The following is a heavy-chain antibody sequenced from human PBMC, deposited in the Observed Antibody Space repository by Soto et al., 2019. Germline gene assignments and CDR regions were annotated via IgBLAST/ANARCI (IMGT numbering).Heavy chain of an antibody. V-gene: IGHV3-23*01. CDR2: FRGSDDTT. CDR3: ARIGWTAAAAHWEFAH. D-gene: IGHD3-10*01. Sequence: GGSLRLCCAASGFTFSIYAMSWIRQAPGKGLEWVSAFRGSDDTTYYADSVKGRFTISRDTSKDTLYLQMNSLRVEDTAIYYCARIGWTAAAAHWEFAHRGQGTLVTVYS. CDR1: GFTFSIYA. J-gene: IGHJ4*02.